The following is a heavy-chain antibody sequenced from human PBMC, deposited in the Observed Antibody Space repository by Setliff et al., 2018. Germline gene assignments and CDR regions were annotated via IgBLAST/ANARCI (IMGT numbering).Heavy chain of an antibody. D-gene: IGHD1-26*01. CDR2: FIPILGIA. CDR1: GGTFSSYA. CDR3: ARDRGTREQDAFDI. Sequence: VSCKASGGTFSSYAISWVRQAPGQGLEWMGGFIPILGIANYAQKFQGRVTITADKSTSTAYMELSSLRSEDTAVYYCARDRGTREQDAFDIWGQGTMVTVSS. J-gene: IGHJ3*02. V-gene: IGHV1-69*10.